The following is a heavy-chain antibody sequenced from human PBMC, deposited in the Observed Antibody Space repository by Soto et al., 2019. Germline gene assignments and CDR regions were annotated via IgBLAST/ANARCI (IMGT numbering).Heavy chain of an antibody. CDR2: INPNSGGT. CDR1: GYTFTGYY. Sequence: GASVKVSCKASGYTFTGYYMHWVRQAPGQGLEWMGWINPNSGGTNYAQKFQGWVTMTRDTSISTAYMELSRLRSDDTAVYYCAMSSSSWSHPLDGMDVWGQGTTVTVSS. D-gene: IGHD6-13*01. J-gene: IGHJ6*02. V-gene: IGHV1-2*04. CDR3: AMSSSSWSHPLDGMDV.